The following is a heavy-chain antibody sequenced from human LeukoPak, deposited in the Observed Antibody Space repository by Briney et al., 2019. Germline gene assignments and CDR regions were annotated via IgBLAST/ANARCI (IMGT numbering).Heavy chain of an antibody. CDR1: GFTFSSYG. D-gene: IGHD1-26*01. J-gene: IGHJ4*02. V-gene: IGHV3-23*01. Sequence: QPGGSLRLSCAASGFTFSSYGMSWVRQAPGKGLEWVSAISGGGGSTYYADSVKGRFTISRDNAKNSLYLQMNSLRAEDTAVYYCARAPPNTPGPWGATVYYFDYWGQGTLVTVSS. CDR2: ISGGGGST. CDR3: ARAPPNTPGPWGATVYYFDY.